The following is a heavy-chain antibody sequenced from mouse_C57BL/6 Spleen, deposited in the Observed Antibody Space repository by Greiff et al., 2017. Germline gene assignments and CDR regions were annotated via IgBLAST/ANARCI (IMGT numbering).Heavy chain of an antibody. CDR1: GYTFTSYW. CDR2: IHPSDSDT. D-gene: IGHD1-1*01. Sequence: QVQLKQPGAELVKPGASVKVSCKASGYTFTSYWMHWVKQRPGQGLEWIGRIHPSDSDTNYNQKFKGKATLTVDKSSSTAYMQLSSLTSEYSAVYCGGYGSSGAWFAYWGQGTLVTVSA. J-gene: IGHJ3*01. CDR3: GYGSSGAWFAY. V-gene: IGHV1-74*01.